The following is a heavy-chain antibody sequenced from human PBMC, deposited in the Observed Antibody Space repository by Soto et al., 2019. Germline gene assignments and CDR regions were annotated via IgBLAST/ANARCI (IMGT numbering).Heavy chain of an antibody. D-gene: IGHD3-22*01. V-gene: IGHV2-26*01. Sequence: SGPTLVNTTETLTLTCTVSGFSLSNARMGVSWIRQPPGKALEWLAHIFSNDEKFYSTSLKSRLTISKDTSKSQVVLTMTNMDPVDTATYFCARINYYDSSAYYYFDYWGQGTLVTVSS. CDR3: ARINYYDSSAYYYFDY. CDR2: IFSNDEK. J-gene: IGHJ4*02. CDR1: GFSLSNARMG.